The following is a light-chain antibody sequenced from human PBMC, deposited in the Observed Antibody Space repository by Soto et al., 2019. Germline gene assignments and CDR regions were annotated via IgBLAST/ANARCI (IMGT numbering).Light chain of an antibody. V-gene: IGLV1-47*01. J-gene: IGLJ3*02. CDR1: SSNIGSNY. CDR2: RNN. CDR3: AVWDDSLSGRV. Sequence: QPVLTQPPSASGTPGQRVTISCSGGSSNIGSNYVFWYQHLPGTAPKLLVYRNNHRPSGVPDRFSGSKSGTSASLAISGLRSEDEADYYCAVWDDSLSGRVFGGGTKVTVL.